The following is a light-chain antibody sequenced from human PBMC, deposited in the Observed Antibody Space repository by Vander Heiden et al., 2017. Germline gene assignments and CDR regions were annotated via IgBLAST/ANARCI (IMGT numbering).Light chain of an antibody. CDR3: QQYDNLPSTA. J-gene: IGKJ2*01. CDR2: DAS. Sequence: INRTQSASSLSASVGDRVTIPCQASQDISNYLNWYQQKPGQAPKLLIYDASNWETGVPARFSGSGSGTDFTLTISSLQPEDIATYYCQQYDNLPSTAFGQGTKLEIK. CDR1: QDISNY. V-gene: IGKV1-33*01.